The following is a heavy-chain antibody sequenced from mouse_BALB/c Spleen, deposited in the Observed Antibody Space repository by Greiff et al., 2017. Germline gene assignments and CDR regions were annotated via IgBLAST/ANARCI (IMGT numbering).Heavy chain of an antibody. CDR2: INPSTGYT. D-gene: IGHD4-1*01. V-gene: IGHV1-7*01. CDR1: GYTFTSYW. J-gene: IGHJ1*01. Sequence: VQLQQSGAELAKPGASVKMSCKASGYTFTSYWMHWVKQRPGQGLEWIGYINPSTGYTEYNQKFKDKATLTADKSSSTAYMQLSSLTSEDSAVYYCAITGTYWYFDVWGAGTTVTVSS. CDR3: AITGTYWYFDV.